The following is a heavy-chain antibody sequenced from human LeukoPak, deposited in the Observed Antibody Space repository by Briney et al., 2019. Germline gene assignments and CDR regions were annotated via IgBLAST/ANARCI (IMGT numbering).Heavy chain of an antibody. J-gene: IGHJ4*02. V-gene: IGHV3-23*01. CDR3: ARHRSSWLIDY. CDR2: ISDSGGNT. D-gene: IGHD6-6*01. CDR1: GFTFDDYA. Sequence: GRSLRLSCAASGFTFDDYAMHWVRQAPGKGLEWVSGISDSGGNTYYADSVRGRFTISRDNSKNTLYLQMNSLRAEDTAVYYCARHRSSWLIDYWGQGTLVTVSS.